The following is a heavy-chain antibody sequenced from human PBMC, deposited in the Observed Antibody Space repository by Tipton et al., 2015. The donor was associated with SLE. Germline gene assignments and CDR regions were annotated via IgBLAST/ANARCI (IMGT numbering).Heavy chain of an antibody. D-gene: IGHD4-11*01. CDR1: GDSVSTNY. CDR3: ARESDYSNSFDS. V-gene: IGHV4-4*07. Sequence: TLSLTCTVSGDSVSTNYWSWIRQPAGKGLEWIGRLYASGSTNYNPSLKSRVTISVDRSKNQFSLKLSSVTAADTAVYYCARESDYSNSFDSWGQGTLVNVSS. CDR2: LYASGST. J-gene: IGHJ4*02.